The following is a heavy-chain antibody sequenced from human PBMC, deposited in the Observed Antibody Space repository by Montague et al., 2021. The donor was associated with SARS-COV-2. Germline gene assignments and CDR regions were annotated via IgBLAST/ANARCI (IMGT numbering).Heavy chain of an antibody. CDR2: INHSGTT. V-gene: IGHV4-34*01. D-gene: IGHD1-26*01. CDR3: ARWDPQTLTLIGLRDKSASDY. J-gene: IGHJ4*02. Sequence: SETLSLTCAVYGGSFSGYYWTWIRQSPGKGPEWIAEINHSGTTNYNFNPSLRSRVTISVDTSKSQFSLKLSSVTAADTGVYYCARWDPQTLTLIGLRDKSASDYWGRGTLVTVSS. CDR1: GGSFSGYY.